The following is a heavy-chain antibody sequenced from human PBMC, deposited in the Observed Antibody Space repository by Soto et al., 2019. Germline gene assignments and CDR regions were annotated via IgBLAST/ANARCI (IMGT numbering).Heavy chain of an antibody. CDR2: IYYSGST. CDR3: ARHTPAISISDH. D-gene: IGHD2-15*01. J-gene: IGHJ4*02. V-gene: IGHV4-39*01. CDR1: GGSISSSSYY. Sequence: QLQLQESGPGLVKPSETLSLTCTVSGGSISSSSYYWGWIRQPPGKGLEWIGSIYYSGSTYYKPSLKSRVTISVETSKNQFSLNLSSVTAADTAVYYCARHTPAISISDHWGQGTLVTVSS.